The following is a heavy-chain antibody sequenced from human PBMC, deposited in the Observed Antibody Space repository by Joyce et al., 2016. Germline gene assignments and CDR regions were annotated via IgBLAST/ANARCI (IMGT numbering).Heavy chain of an antibody. J-gene: IGHJ3*01. V-gene: IGHV1-46*01. CDR2: INPSGGRT. D-gene: IGHD2-2*01. CDR3: ARYWSSTKTTLGCALDV. CDR1: GYTFTSYY. Sequence: QMQLVQSGAEVKKPGASVKVSCKASGYTFTSYYMHWVRQAPGQGLEWMGVINPSGGRTTYAQKFQGRVTMTRDTSSSTVYMELSSLRSEDTAVYYCARYWSSTKTTLGCALDVWGRGTMVTVSS.